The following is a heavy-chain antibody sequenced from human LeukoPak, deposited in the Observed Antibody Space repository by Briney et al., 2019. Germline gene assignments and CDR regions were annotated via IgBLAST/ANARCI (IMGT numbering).Heavy chain of an antibody. J-gene: IGHJ6*03. Sequence: ASVKVSCKASGYTFASYGISWVRQAPGQGLEWMGWISAYNGNTNYAQKIQGRVTMTTDTSTSTAYMELRSLRSDDTAVYYCARRGGKNYGDYVVYYYYMDVWGKGTTVTVSS. CDR1: GYTFASYG. CDR3: ARRGGKNYGDYVVYYYYMDV. D-gene: IGHD4-17*01. CDR2: ISAYNGNT. V-gene: IGHV1-18*01.